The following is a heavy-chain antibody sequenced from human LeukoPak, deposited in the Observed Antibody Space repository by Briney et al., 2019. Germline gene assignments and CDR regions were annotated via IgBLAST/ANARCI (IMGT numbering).Heavy chain of an antibody. Sequence: ASVEVSCKASGYTFTSYDINWVRQATGQGLEWMGWMNPNSGNTGYAQKFQGRVTMTRNTSISTAYMELSSLRSEDTAVYYCARGAEWEPPYYFDYWGQGTLVTVSS. CDR1: GYTFTSYD. D-gene: IGHD1-26*01. CDR2: MNPNSGNT. J-gene: IGHJ4*02. V-gene: IGHV1-8*01. CDR3: ARGAEWEPPYYFDY.